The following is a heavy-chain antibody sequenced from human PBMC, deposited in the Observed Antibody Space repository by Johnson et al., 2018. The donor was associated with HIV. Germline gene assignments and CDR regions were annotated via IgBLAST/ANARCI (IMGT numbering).Heavy chain of an antibody. CDR1: GLTFGDYA. Sequence: VQLVESGGGLVQPGRSLRLSCTASGLTFGDYAMSWVRQAPGKGLEWVGFIRSKAYGGTKEYAASVKGRWTISRDDSKSIAYLKMNSRKTEDTAVYYCQGVQFGAMGALDIWGQGTMVTVSS. J-gene: IGHJ3*02. D-gene: IGHD1-1*01. CDR2: IRSKAYGGTK. CDR3: QGVQFGAMGALDI. V-gene: IGHV3-49*04.